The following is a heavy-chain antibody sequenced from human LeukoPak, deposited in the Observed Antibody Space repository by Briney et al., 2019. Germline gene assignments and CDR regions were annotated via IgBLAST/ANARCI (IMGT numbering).Heavy chain of an antibody. J-gene: IGHJ5*01. Sequence: GESLKISCKPSEYTFTTYWIGWLRQLPGKGLELMGIIYPGDSDAKYSPPFQGQVTFSVDTSVNTAYLQWNSLKASDTAIYYCVRLSLTYAYFEPWGQGTLVTVSS. V-gene: IGHV5-51*01. CDR1: EYTFTTYW. CDR2: IYPGDSDA. D-gene: IGHD2-2*01. CDR3: VRLSLTYAYFEP.